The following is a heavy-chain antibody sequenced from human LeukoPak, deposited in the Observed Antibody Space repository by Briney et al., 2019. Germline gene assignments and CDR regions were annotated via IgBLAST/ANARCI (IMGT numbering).Heavy chain of an antibody. CDR2: IWYDGSNK. J-gene: IGHJ3*02. CDR1: GFTFSSYG. V-gene: IGHV3-33*06. D-gene: IGHD3-3*01. CDR3: AKDHTVGGLTHNAFDI. Sequence: GGSLRLSCAASGFTFSSYGMHWVRQAPGKGLEWVAVIWYDGSNKYYADSVKGRFTISRDNSKNTLYLQMNSLRAEDTAVYYCAKDHTVGGLTHNAFDIWGQGTMVTVSS.